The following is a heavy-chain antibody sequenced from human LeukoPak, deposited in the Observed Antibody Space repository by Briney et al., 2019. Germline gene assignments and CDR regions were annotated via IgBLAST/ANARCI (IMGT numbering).Heavy chain of an antibody. CDR3: ARAGTNLGDYDY. CDR2: MFHSGST. D-gene: IGHD4-17*01. Sequence: SETLSLTCTVSGYSISSGHYWAWIRPSPEKGLECIATMFHSGSTYYNPSLKSRVTTSVDTSKNEFSLNLSSVTAADTAVCYCARAGTNLGDYDYWGQGTLVTISS. J-gene: IGHJ4*02. CDR1: GYSISSGHY. V-gene: IGHV4-38-2*02.